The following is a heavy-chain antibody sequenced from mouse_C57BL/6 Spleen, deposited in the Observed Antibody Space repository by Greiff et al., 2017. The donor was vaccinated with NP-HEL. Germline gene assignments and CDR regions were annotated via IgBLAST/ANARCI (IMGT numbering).Heavy chain of an antibody. V-gene: IGHV1-15*01. CDR1: GYTFTDYE. Sequence: VQLQQSGAELVRPGASVTLSCKASGYTFTDYEMHWVKQTPVHGLEWIGAIDPETGGTAYNQKFKGKAILTADKSSSTAYMELRSLTSEDSAVYYCTELGFYAMDYWGQGTSVTVSS. CDR2: IDPETGGT. D-gene: IGHD4-1*01. CDR3: TELGFYAMDY. J-gene: IGHJ4*01.